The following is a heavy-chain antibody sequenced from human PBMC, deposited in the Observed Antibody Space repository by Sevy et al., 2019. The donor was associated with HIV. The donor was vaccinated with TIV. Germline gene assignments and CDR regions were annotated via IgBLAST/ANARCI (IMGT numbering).Heavy chain of an antibody. V-gene: IGHV3-30*18. Sequence: GGSLRLSCAASGFTFSSYGMHWVRQAPGKGLEWVAVISYDGSNKYYADSVKGRFTISRDNSKNTLYLQMNSLRAEDKGLYYYAKGPLRPWLAQPRGFEPWGQGTLVTVSS. CDR2: ISYDGSNK. J-gene: IGHJ5*02. CDR3: AKGPLRPWLAQPRGFEP. D-gene: IGHD6-19*01. CDR1: GFTFSSYG.